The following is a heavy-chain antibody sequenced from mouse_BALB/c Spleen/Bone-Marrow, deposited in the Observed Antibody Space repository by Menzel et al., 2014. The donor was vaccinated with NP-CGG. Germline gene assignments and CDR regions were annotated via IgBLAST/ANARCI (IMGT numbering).Heavy chain of an antibody. V-gene: IGHV1-12*01. Sequence: LQQSGAELVRSGASVKMSCKASGYTFTSYNMHWVKQTPGQGLDWIGYIYPGNGGTNYNQKFTGKATLTADTSSSAACLQISSLTSEDYEVYFCARGSPQLGQFDYWGQGTTLTVSS. D-gene: IGHD4-1*02. CDR2: IYPGNGGT. J-gene: IGHJ2*01. CDR1: GYTFTSYN. CDR3: ARGSPQLGQFDY.